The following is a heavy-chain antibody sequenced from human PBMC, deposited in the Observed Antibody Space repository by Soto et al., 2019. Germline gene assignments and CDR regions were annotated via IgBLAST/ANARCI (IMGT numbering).Heavy chain of an antibody. CDR2: IYHSGST. Sequence: QVQLQESGPGLVKPSGTLSLTCAVSGGSISSSNWWSWPPHPPPHPPARIGEIYHSGSTNYNPSLKSRVTISVDKSKNQFSLKLSSVTAADTAVYYCARVGVPDFYVWGSFDYWGQGTLVTVSS. V-gene: IGHV4-4*02. CDR3: ARVGVPDFYVWGSFDY. CDR1: GGSISSSNW. D-gene: IGHD3-16*01. J-gene: IGHJ4*02.